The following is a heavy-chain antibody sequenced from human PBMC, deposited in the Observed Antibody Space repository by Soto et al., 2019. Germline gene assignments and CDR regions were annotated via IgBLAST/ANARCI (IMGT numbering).Heavy chain of an antibody. D-gene: IGHD3-3*01. Sequence: ASVKVSCKASGYTFTSYAMHWVRQAPGQRLEWMGWINAGNGNTKYSQKFQGRVTITRDTSASTAYMELSSLRSEDTAVYYCTFNYDFWSGYYTGIRFDPWGQGTLVTVSS. J-gene: IGHJ5*02. CDR1: GYTFTSYA. V-gene: IGHV1-3*01. CDR3: TFNYDFWSGYYTGIRFDP. CDR2: INAGNGNT.